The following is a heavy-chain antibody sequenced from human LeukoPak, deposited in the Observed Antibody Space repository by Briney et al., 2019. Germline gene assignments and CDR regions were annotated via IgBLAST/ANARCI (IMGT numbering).Heavy chain of an antibody. CDR2: IDHSGRT. V-gene: IGHV4-34*01. J-gene: IGHJ4*02. D-gene: IGHD6-13*01. CDR1: GGSFSGYY. CDR3: ARKSIVTAGRKPYDF. Sequence: KPSETLSLTCAVYGGSFSGYYWSWIRQPPGKGLEWIGEIDHSGRTNSNASLKSRVTISVDMSKNQFSLRLSSVTAADTAVYYCARKSIVTAGRKPYDFWDQGTLVTVPP.